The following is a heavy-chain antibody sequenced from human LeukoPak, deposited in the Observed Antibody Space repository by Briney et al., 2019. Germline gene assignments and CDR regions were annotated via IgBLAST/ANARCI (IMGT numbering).Heavy chain of an antibody. CDR1: GGSISSYY. D-gene: IGHD3-16*01. CDR2: IYYSGSP. J-gene: IGHJ4*02. V-gene: IGHV4-59*08. Sequence: SETLSLTCTVSGGSISSYYWSWVRQPPGKGLEWIGYIYYSGSPNYNPSRKSRVTISVDTSKNQFSLKLSSVTAADTAVYYCARLAPLAFGNFDYWGQGTLVSVSS. CDR3: ARLAPLAFGNFDY.